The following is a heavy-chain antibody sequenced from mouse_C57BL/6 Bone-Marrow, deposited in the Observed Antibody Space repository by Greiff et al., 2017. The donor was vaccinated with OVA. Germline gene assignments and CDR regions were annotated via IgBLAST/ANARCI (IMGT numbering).Heavy chain of an antibody. CDR2: IDPSDSYT. D-gene: IGHD4-1*01. V-gene: IGHV1-50*01. Sequence: VQLQQPGAELVKPGASVKLSCKASGYTFTSYWMQWVKQRPGQGLEWIGEIDPSDSYTNYNQKFKGKATLTVDTSSSTAYMQLSSLTSEDSAVYYCARTNWDGGWFAYWGQGTLVTVSA. CDR1: GYTFTSYW. J-gene: IGHJ3*01. CDR3: ARTNWDGGWFAY.